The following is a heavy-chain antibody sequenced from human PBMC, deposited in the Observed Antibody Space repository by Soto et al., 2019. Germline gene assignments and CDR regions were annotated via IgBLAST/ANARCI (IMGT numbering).Heavy chain of an antibody. V-gene: IGHV1-18*01. Sequence: QVKLVQSGPEVRKPGASVKVSCKASAYTFTNYGISWVRQAPGQGLEWMGWISGVNGQTNYAQKFRGRVTITTDTSTSTAYMELRSLRSDDTAMYYCARDERKQLWVEGLNAMDVWGHGTPVTVSS. CDR2: ISGVNGQT. CDR3: ARDERKQLWVEGLNAMDV. CDR1: AYTFTNYG. J-gene: IGHJ6*02. D-gene: IGHD5-18*01.